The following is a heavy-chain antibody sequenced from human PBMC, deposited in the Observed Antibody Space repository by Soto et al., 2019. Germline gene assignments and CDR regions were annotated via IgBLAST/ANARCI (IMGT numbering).Heavy chain of an antibody. CDR3: ARLIATTGLYYFDY. J-gene: IGHJ4*02. V-gene: IGHV3-74*01. Sequence: EVQLVESGGGLVQPGGSLRLSCAASGFTFSSYWMHWVRQAPGKGLVWVSRMNSDGSSITYADSVKGRFTISRDSAKNTMYLQVHSLRAEDTAVYYCARLIATTGLYYFDYWGQGTLVTVSS. CDR1: GFTFSSYW. CDR2: MNSDGSSI. D-gene: IGHD6-13*01.